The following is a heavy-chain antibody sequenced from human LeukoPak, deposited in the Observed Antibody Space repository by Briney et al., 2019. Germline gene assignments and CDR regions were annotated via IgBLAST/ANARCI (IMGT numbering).Heavy chain of an antibody. CDR3: ATYRRGYHDSSESYYFDY. J-gene: IGHJ4*02. D-gene: IGHD3-22*01. V-gene: IGHV3-23*01. CDR2: ISGSGDST. CDR1: GFTFSRFA. Sequence: RPGGSLRLSCAASGFTFSRFAMSWVRQAPGKGLEWVSGISGSGDSTYYADSVKGRFTISRDNSKNTLYLQMNGLRAEDTAVYYCATYRRGYHDSSESYYFDYWGQGTLVTVSS.